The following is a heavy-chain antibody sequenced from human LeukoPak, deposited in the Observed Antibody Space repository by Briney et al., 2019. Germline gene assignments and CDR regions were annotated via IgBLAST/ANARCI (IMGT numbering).Heavy chain of an antibody. CDR1: GYTFTSYY. V-gene: IGHV1-46*01. CDR3: ARDLGYCSSTSCPQYAFDI. D-gene: IGHD2-2*01. Sequence: VASVKVSCKASGYTFTSYYMHWVRQAPGQGLEWMGIINPSGGSTSYAQKFQGRVTMTRDTSTSTVYMELSSLRSEDTAVYYCARDLGYCSSTSCPQYAFDIWGQGIMVTVSS. J-gene: IGHJ3*02. CDR2: INPSGGST.